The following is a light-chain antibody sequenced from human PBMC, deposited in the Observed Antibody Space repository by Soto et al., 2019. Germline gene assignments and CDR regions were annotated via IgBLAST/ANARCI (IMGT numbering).Light chain of an antibody. Sequence: DIVMTQTPLSSPVTLGHPASISGRSCQIFGHSDGNTYLSWLQQRPGQPPRLLIYKVSNRDSGVPARFSGSGSGTDFALKISRVEAEDVGVYYCMQGTHWPITFGQGTRLEIK. CDR1: QIFGHSDGNTY. V-gene: IGKV2-30*02. CDR3: MQGTHWPIT. CDR2: KVS. J-gene: IGKJ5*01.